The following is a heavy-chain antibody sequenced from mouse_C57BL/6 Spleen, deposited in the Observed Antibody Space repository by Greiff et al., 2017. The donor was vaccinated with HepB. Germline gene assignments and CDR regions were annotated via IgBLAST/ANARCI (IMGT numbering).Heavy chain of an antibody. Sequence: VQLQQPGAELVKPGASVKLSCKASGYTFTSYWMQWVKQRPGQGLEWIGEIDPSDSYTNYNQKFKSKATLTVDTASSTAYMQLSSLTSEDSAVYYCAWGSGSSFFDYWGQGTTLTVSS. CDR2: IDPSDSYT. CDR3: AWGSGSSFFDY. CDR1: GYTFTSYW. J-gene: IGHJ2*01. D-gene: IGHD1-1*01. V-gene: IGHV1-50*01.